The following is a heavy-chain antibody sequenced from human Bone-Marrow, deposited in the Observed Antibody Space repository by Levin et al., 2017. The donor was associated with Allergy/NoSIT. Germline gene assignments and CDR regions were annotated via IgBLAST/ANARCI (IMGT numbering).Heavy chain of an antibody. Sequence: RGESLKISCKGSGYIFTTYWIGWVRQMPGEGLEWMGIIYPGDSDTRYSPSFQGQVTISVDKSITTAYLQWSSLKASDTAIYYCARGGFYLGSGSDIHYYGMDVWGQGTTVTVS. CDR2: IYPGDSDT. CDR1: GYIFTTYW. CDR3: ARGGFYLGSGSDIHYYGMDV. V-gene: IGHV5-51*01. D-gene: IGHD3-10*01. J-gene: IGHJ6*02.